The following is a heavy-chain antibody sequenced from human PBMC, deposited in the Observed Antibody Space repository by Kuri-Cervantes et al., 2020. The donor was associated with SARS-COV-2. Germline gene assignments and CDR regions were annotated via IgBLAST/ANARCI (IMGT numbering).Heavy chain of an antibody. CDR3: AKSAPCGECKYMDV. D-gene: IGHD6-25*01. CDR1: GFTFSSYS. V-gene: IGHV3-21*01. CDR2: ISSSSSYI. J-gene: IGHJ6*03. Sequence: GGSLRLSCAASGFTFSSYSMNWVRQAPGKGLEWVSSISSSSSYIYYADSVKGRYTISRDNAKNTLYLQTNSLRAEDTAVYYCAKSAPCGECKYMDVWGKGTTVTVSS.